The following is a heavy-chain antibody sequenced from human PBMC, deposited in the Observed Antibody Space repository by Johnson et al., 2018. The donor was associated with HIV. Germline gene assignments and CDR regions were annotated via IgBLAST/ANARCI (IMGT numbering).Heavy chain of an antibody. CDR2: IRYDGSNK. Sequence: QVQLVESGGGVVQPGRSLRLSCAASGFTVSSNYMSWVRQAPGKGLEWVAFIRYDGSNKYYVDFVKGRFTISRDNSKNTLYLQMNSLRAEDTALYYCAKGLDTAMLTSPLDAFDIWGQGTMVTVSS. D-gene: IGHD5-18*01. CDR1: GFTVSSNY. J-gene: IGHJ3*02. V-gene: IGHV3-30*02. CDR3: AKGLDTAMLTSPLDAFDI.